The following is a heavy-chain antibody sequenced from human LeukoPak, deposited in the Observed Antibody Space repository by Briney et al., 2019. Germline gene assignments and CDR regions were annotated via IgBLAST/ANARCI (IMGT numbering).Heavy chain of an antibody. CDR1: GFTFSSYW. CDR2: INNGGSTT. D-gene: IGHD5-24*01. V-gene: IGHV3-74*01. Sequence: GGSLRLSCAASGFTFSSYWMHWARQAPGKGLVWVSAINNGGSTTAYADSVKGRFTISRDNAKNTLYLQMNSLRAEDTAVYYCARRAPTRYFDYWGQGTLVTVSS. J-gene: IGHJ4*02. CDR3: ARRAPTRYFDY.